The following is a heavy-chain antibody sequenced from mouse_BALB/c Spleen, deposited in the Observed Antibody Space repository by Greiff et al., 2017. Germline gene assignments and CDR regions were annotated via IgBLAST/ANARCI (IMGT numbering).Heavy chain of an antibody. J-gene: IGHJ3*01. CDR1: GYTFTSYW. CDR3: ARRDGPAWFAY. Sequence: QVHVKQSGAELARPGASVKLSCKASGYTFTSYWMQWVKQRPGQGLEWIGAIYPGDGDTRYTQKFKGKATLTADKSSSTAYMQLSSLASEDSAVYYCARRDGPAWFAYWGQGTLVTVSA. CDR2: IYPGDGDT. V-gene: IGHV1-87*01. D-gene: IGHD2-3*01.